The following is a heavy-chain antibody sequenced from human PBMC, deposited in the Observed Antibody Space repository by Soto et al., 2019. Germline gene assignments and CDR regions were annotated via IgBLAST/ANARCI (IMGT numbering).Heavy chain of an antibody. D-gene: IGHD3-3*01. J-gene: IGHJ4*02. CDR1: GFSLTTSGVG. CDR3: AHRVLRTVFGLVTTTAIYFDF. Sequence: QITLNESGPTQVKPRQTLTLTCTFSGFSLTTSGVGVGGIRQSPGKAPEWLALLFWDDDKRYSPSLKSRLTITKVTTKHQVVLTMADLDPADTATYYCAHRVLRTVFGLVTTTAIYFDFWGQGTPVAVSS. V-gene: IGHV2-5*02. CDR2: LFWDDDK.